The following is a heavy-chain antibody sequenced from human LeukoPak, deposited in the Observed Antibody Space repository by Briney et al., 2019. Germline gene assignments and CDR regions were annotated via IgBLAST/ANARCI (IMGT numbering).Heavy chain of an antibody. V-gene: IGHV1-69*05. J-gene: IGHJ4*02. CDR1: GYTFTSYY. CDR2: IIPIFGTA. CDR3: ARDHITMVRGVSSYGYFDY. Sequence: SVKVSCKASGYTFTSYYMHWVRQDPGQGLEWMGRIIPIFGTANYAQKFQGRVTITTDESTSTAYMELSSLRSEDMAVYYCARDHITMVRGVSSYGYFDYWGQGTLVTVSS. D-gene: IGHD3-10*01.